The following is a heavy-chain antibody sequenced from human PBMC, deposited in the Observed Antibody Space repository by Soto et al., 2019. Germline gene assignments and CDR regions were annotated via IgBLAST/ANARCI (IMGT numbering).Heavy chain of an antibody. CDR1: GDSISSPHYY. J-gene: IGHJ4*02. Sequence: SETLSLTCTVSGDSISSPHYYWTWIRQPPGKGLEWVGYIYYTGNNFYNPALKSRVAMSVDPSTNQFSLKLASVTAADTALYYCGKVLVGATGHTDSDSWGPGTLVTVSS. CDR3: GKVLVGATGHTDSDS. CDR2: IYYTGNN. V-gene: IGHV4-30-4*01. D-gene: IGHD2-15*01.